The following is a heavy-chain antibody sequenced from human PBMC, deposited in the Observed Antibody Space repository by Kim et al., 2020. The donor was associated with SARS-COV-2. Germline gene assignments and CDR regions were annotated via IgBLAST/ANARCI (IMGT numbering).Heavy chain of an antibody. V-gene: IGHV4-39*01. D-gene: IGHD3-22*01. Sequence: KSRVTISVDTSKNQFSLKLSSVTAADTAVYYCARHYDSSGYPTWYYGMDVWGQGTTVTVSS. CDR3: ARHYDSSGYPTWYYGMDV. J-gene: IGHJ6*02.